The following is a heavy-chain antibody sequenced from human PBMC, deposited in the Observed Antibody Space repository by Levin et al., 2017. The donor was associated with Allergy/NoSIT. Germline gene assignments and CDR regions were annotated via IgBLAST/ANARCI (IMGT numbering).Heavy chain of an antibody. Sequence: PSETLSLTCTVSGGSISSSSYYWGWIRQPPGKGLEWIGSIYYSGSTYYNPSLKSRVTISVDTSKNQFSLKLSSVTAADTAVYYCARRPWALFVVVTATRTDWYFDLWGRGTLVTVSS. CDR2: IYYSGST. CDR3: ARRPWALFVVVTATRTDWYFDL. J-gene: IGHJ2*01. D-gene: IGHD2-21*02. CDR1: GGSISSSSYY. V-gene: IGHV4-39*01.